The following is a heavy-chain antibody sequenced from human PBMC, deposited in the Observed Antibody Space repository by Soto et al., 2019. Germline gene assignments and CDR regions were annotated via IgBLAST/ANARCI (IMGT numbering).Heavy chain of an antibody. CDR1: GFTFSNNG. CDR2: ISSDGSKK. J-gene: IGHJ4*02. CDR3: AMDLYGGSSRFDY. D-gene: IGHD2-15*01. Sequence: QVQLVESGGGVVQPGRSLRLSCVASGFTFSNNGIHWVHQAPGKGLEWVAVISSDGSKKYYADSVKGRFTISRDNSKNTLYLLMNSLRAEDTAVYYCAMDLYGGSSRFDYWGQGTLVTVSS. V-gene: IGHV3-30*03.